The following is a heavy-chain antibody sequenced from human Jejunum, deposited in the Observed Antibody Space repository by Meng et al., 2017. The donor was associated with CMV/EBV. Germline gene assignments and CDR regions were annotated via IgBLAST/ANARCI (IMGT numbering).Heavy chain of an antibody. Sequence: FTLSSYSMNWFRQAPGKGLEWVANIKPDGSENYYVASVKGRFTISRDNAKNSLSLQMNSLRAEDTAVYYCAKRGYGDYYSYYGMDVWGQGTTVTVSS. CDR2: IKPDGSEN. V-gene: IGHV3-7*01. CDR1: FTLSSYS. J-gene: IGHJ6*02. CDR3: AKRGYGDYYSYYGMDV. D-gene: IGHD4-17*01.